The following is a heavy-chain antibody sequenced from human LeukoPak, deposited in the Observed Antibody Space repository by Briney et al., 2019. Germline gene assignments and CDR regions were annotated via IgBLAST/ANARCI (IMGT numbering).Heavy chain of an antibody. CDR3: ARLIAWGLENNWFDP. D-gene: IGHD3-16*01. J-gene: IGHJ5*02. CDR2: IYPGDSDT. CDR1: GYSFTSYW. Sequence: GESLKISCKGSGYSFTSYWIGWVRQMPGKGLGWMGIIYPGDSDTRYSPSFQGQVTISADKSISTAYLQWSSLKASDTAMYYCARLIAWGLENNWFDPWGQGTLVTVSS. V-gene: IGHV5-51*01.